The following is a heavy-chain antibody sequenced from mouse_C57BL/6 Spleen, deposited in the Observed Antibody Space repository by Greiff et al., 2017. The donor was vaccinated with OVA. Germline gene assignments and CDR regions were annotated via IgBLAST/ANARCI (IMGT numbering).Heavy chain of an antibody. Sequence: QVQLKESGAELVKPGASVKISCKASGYAFSSYWMNWVKQRPGKGLEWIGQIYPGAGDTNYNGKFKGKATLTADKSSSTAYMQLSSLTSEDSAVYFCARAYSKGYFDVWGTGTTVTVSS. J-gene: IGHJ1*03. D-gene: IGHD1-1*01. V-gene: IGHV1-80*01. CDR2: IYPGAGDT. CDR3: ARAYSKGYFDV. CDR1: GYAFSSYW.